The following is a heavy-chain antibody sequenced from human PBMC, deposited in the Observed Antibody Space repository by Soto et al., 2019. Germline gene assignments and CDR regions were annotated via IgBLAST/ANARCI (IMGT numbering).Heavy chain of an antibody. CDR2: IAGTSYYT. CDR3: ARSKSSGREAAFDI. CDR1: GFTFSDYY. V-gene: IGHV3-11*05. D-gene: IGHD1-26*01. J-gene: IGHJ3*02. Sequence: QVQLVESGGGLVEPGGSLRLSCGASGFTFSDYYMTWIRQAPGKGLEWVSYIAGTSYYTNYADSVKGRFIISRDNDKSSLYLQMKRLRAEDTAVDYCARSKSSGREAAFDIWGQGTVVTVSS.